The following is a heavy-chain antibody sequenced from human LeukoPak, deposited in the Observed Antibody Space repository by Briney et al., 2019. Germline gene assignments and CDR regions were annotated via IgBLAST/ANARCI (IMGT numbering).Heavy chain of an antibody. CDR3: ARVYGDYGAPADY. D-gene: IGHD4-17*01. CDR1: GASISSGGYW. Sequence: PSETLSLTCTVSGASISSGGYWWSWIRQLPGKGLEYIGYIYYSGISFYNPPLKSRVTTSIDTSKNQFSLKLSSVTAADSAVYYCARVYGDYGAPADYWGQGILVTVSS. CDR2: IYYSGIS. V-gene: IGHV4-31*03. J-gene: IGHJ4*02.